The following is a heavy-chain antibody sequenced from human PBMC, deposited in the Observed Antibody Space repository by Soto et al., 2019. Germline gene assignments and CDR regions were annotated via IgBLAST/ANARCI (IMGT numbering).Heavy chain of an antibody. Sequence: GGSLRLSCAASGFTFSSYAMHWVRQAPGKGLEWVAVISYDGSNKYYADSVKGRFTISRDNSKNTLYLQMNSLRAEDTAVYYCARDFKGAWQLGMDVWGQGTTVTVSS. CDR2: ISYDGSNK. D-gene: IGHD6-13*01. CDR3: ARDFKGAWQLGMDV. V-gene: IGHV3-30-3*01. CDR1: GFTFSSYA. J-gene: IGHJ6*02.